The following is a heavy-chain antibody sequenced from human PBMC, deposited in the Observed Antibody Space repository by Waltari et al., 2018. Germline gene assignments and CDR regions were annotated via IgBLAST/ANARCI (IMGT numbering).Heavy chain of an antibody. J-gene: IGHJ4*02. D-gene: IGHD3-22*01. CDR2: IYTSGGT. Sequence: QVQLQESGPGLVKPSQTLSLTCTVSGGSISSGSYYWSWIRQPAGKGLEWIGRIYTSGGTNYNPSLKSRVTISVDTSKNQFSLKLSSVTAADTAVYYCARDRDYYDSSGFDYWGQGTLVTVSS. CDR3: ARDRDYYDSSGFDY. CDR1: GGSISSGSYY. V-gene: IGHV4-61*02.